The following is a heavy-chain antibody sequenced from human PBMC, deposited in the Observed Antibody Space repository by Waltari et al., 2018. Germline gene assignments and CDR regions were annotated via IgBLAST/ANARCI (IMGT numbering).Heavy chain of an antibody. J-gene: IGHJ6*04. D-gene: IGHD3-10*01. CDR3: ARDRITMGRYDGMDV. CDR2: INPSGGST. Sequence: QVQLVQSGAEVKKPGASVKVSCKASGYTFTSYYMHWVRQAPGQGLEWMGIINPSGGSTSYAQKFQGRVTMTRYTSTSTVYMELSSLISEDTAVYYCARDRITMGRYDGMDVWGEGTTVTVSS. CDR1: GYTFTSYY. V-gene: IGHV1-46*03.